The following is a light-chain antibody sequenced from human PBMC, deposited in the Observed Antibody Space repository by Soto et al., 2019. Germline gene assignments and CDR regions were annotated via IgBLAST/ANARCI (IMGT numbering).Light chain of an antibody. V-gene: IGLV1-47*02. J-gene: IGLJ1*01. CDR1: SSNIGSNY. Sequence: SVLPQPPSASGTPGQRVTISCSGSSSNIGSNYVYWYQQLPGTAPKLLIYSNNQRPSGVPDRFSGSKSGTSASLAISGLRSEDEADYHCAAWDDSLSGFYVFGTGTKVTVL. CDR2: SNN. CDR3: AAWDDSLSGFYV.